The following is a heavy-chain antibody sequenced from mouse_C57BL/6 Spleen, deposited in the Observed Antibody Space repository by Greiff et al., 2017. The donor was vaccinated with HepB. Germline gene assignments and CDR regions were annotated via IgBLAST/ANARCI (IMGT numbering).Heavy chain of an antibody. J-gene: IGHJ1*03. CDR1: GFTFSSYG. V-gene: IGHV5-6*01. CDR2: ISSGGSYT. D-gene: IGHD2-3*01. Sequence: EVKLVESGGDLVKPGGSLKLSCAASGFTFSSYGLSWVRQTPDKRLEWVATISSGGSYTYYPDSVKGRFTISRDNAKNTLCLQMSSLKSEDTARYYCARDRYDGYYGGYFDVWGTGTTVTVSS. CDR3: ARDRYDGYYGGYFDV.